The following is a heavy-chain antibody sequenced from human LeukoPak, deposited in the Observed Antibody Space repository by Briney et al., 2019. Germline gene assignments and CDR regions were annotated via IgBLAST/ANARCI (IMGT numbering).Heavy chain of an antibody. D-gene: IGHD3-3*01. J-gene: IGHJ6*03. V-gene: IGHV3-11*04. CDR2: MSGTGKTI. Sequence: GGSLRLSCAVSGFTFSDFYMHWIRQAPGKGLEWVSYMSGTGKTISDADSLKGRFTISRDNTKDLLFLQVNTLRVEDTATYYCARGGGDYTSRYYMGVWGKGTTVTVSS. CDR3: ARGGGDYTSRYYMGV. CDR1: GFTFSDFY.